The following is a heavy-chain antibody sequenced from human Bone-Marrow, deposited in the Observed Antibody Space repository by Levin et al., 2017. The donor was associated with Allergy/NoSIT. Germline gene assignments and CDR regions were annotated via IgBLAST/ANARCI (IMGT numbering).Heavy chain of an antibody. CDR3: ARGFKGGYKGGYSGYHRNPFDY. CDR2: INHSGST. CDR1: GGSFSGYY. Sequence: NASETLSLTCAVYGGSFSGYYWSWIRQPPGKGLEWIGEINHSGSTNYNPSLKSRVTISVDTSKNQFSLKLSSVTAADTAVYYCARGFKGGYKGGYSGYHRNPFDYWGQGTLVTVSS. D-gene: IGHD5-12*01. J-gene: IGHJ4*02. V-gene: IGHV4-34*01.